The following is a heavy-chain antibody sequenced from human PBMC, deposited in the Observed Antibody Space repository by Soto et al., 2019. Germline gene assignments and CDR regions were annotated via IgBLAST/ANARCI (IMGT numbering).Heavy chain of an antibody. D-gene: IGHD2-15*01. CDR2: ISGSGGST. V-gene: IGHV3-23*01. Sequence: GGSLRLSCAASGFTFSSYAMSWVRQAPGKGLEWVSAISGSGGSTYYADSVKGRFTISRDNSKNTLYLQMNSLRAEDTAVYYCAKPSPLGYCSGGSCYRSGGDYWGQGTLVTVSS. J-gene: IGHJ4*02. CDR1: GFTFSSYA. CDR3: AKPSPLGYCSGGSCYRSGGDY.